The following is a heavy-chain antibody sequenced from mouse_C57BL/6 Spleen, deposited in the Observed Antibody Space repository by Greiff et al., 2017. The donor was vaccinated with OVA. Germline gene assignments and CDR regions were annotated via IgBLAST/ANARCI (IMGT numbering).Heavy chain of an antibody. J-gene: IGHJ3*01. CDR1: GYTFTSYW. CDR3: AREGIYDGYSAWFAY. CDR2: IYPGSGST. D-gene: IGHD2-3*01. V-gene: IGHV1-55*01. Sequence: VQLQQPGAELVKPGASVKMSCKASGYTFTSYWITWVKQRPGQGLEWIGDIYPGSGSTNYNEKFKRKATLTVDTSSSTAYMQLSSLTSEDSAVYYCAREGIYDGYSAWFAYWGQGTLVTVSA.